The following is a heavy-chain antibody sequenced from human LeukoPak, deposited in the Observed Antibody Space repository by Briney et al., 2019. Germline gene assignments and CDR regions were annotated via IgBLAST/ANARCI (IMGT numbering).Heavy chain of an antibody. Sequence: SVKVSCKASGGTISSYAFSWVRQPPGQGLERMGGIIPIFGTENYAQKFQGRVTITADKSTSTDYMELSSLRSEDTAVYYCARDQHYYGSGSYYYWGQGTLVSVSS. J-gene: IGHJ4*02. D-gene: IGHD3-10*01. CDR1: GGTISSYA. CDR2: IIPIFGTE. CDR3: ARDQHYYGSGSYYY. V-gene: IGHV1-69*06.